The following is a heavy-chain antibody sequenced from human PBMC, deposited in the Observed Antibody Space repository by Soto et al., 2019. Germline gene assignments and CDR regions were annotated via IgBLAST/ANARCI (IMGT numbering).Heavy chain of an antibody. D-gene: IGHD1-26*01. J-gene: IGHJ4*02. CDR3: VGGSPFEY. V-gene: IGHV3-15*05. Sequence: GGSLRLSCAGSGFTFTSAWMNWVRQAPGKGLEWVGRVKSKNDGGAIDYGTPVKGRFIISRDDSKNTAYLQMNSLKIEDTGVYYCVGGSPFEYWGQGTLVTVSS. CDR2: VKSKNDGGAI. CDR1: GFTFTSAW.